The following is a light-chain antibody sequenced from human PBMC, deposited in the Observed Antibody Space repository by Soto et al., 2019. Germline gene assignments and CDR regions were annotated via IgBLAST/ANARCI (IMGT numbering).Light chain of an antibody. CDR3: ATWDDSLNAVL. CDR2: EVT. V-gene: IGLV2-8*01. Sequence: QSALTQPPSASGSPGQSVTISCTGTSSDVGGYDYVSWYQQHPGKAPKLMIYEVTIRPSGVSDRFSGSKSGNTASLTVSGLQAEDEADYYCATWDDSLNAVLFGGGTKLTVL. CDR1: SSDVGGYDY. J-gene: IGLJ2*01.